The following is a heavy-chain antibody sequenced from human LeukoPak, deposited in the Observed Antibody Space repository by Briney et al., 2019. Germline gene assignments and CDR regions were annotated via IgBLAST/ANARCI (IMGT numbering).Heavy chain of an antibody. J-gene: IGHJ6*03. Sequence: GASVKVSCKASGYTFTSYYIHWVRQAPGQGLEWMGWMNPNSGNTGYAQKFQGRVTMTRNTSISTAYMELSSLRSEDTAVYYCARVGSSGWYRRYYYYYYMDVWGKGTTVTISS. V-gene: IGHV1-8*01. CDR2: MNPNSGNT. D-gene: IGHD6-19*01. CDR1: GYTFTSYY. CDR3: ARVGSSGWYRRYYYYYYMDV.